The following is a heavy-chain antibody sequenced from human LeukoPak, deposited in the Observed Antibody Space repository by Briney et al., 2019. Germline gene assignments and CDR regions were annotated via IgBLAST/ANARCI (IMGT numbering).Heavy chain of an antibody. CDR1: GYSFTSYW. D-gene: IGHD2-15*01. CDR2: IYPGDSHT. J-gene: IGHJ4*02. V-gene: IGHV5-51*01. CDR3: ASALGCSGGSCYDY. Sequence: GESLKISCKGSGYSFTSYWIGWVRQMPRTGLEWMGIIYPGDSHTKYSPSFQGQVTTSADKSISTAYLQWSSLKASDTAMYYCASALGCSGGSCYDYWGQGTLVTVSS.